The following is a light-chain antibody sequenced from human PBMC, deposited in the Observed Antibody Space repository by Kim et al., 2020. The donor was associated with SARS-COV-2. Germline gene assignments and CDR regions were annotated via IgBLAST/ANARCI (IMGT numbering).Light chain of an antibody. CDR3: QQYNNWSPWT. CDR2: GAS. J-gene: IGKJ1*01. Sequence: EIVMTQSPATLSVSPGERATLSCRASQSVSSNIAWYQQKPGQAPRLLIYGASTRATGIPARFSGSGSGTEFTLTISSLQSEDFSVYYCQQYNNWSPWTFGQGTKVEIK. CDR1: QSVSSN. V-gene: IGKV3-15*01.